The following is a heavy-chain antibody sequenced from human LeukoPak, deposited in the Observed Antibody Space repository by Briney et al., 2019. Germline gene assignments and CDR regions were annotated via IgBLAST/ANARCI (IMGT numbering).Heavy chain of an antibody. CDR2: ISSNGGST. CDR3: ARDGGFWIPLH. CDR1: GFTFSSYA. D-gene: IGHD3-3*01. V-gene: IGHV3-64*01. J-gene: IGHJ4*02. Sequence: GGSLRLSCAASGFTFSSYAMHWVRQAPGKGLEYVSAISSNGGSTYYANSVKGRFTISRDYSKNTLYLQMGSLRAEDMAVYYCARDGGFWIPLHWGQGTLVTVSS.